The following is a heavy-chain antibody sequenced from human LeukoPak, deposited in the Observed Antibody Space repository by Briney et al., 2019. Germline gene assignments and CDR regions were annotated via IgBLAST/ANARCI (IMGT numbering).Heavy chain of an antibody. Sequence: GGSLRLSCAASGFTFSSYLMHWVRQAPGKGLVWVTRINNDGSSTSYADSVKGRFTISRDNAKNTLYLQMNSLRAEDTAVYYCARVDGIAAAGRYYYYGMDVWGQGTTVTVSS. V-gene: IGHV3-74*01. D-gene: IGHD6-13*01. CDR1: GFTFSSYL. CDR2: INNDGSST. CDR3: ARVDGIAAAGRYYYYGMDV. J-gene: IGHJ6*02.